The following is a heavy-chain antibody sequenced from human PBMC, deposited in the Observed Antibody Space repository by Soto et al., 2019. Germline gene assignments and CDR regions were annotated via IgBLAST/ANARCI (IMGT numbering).Heavy chain of an antibody. CDR1: GGSLSSSSYY. Sequence: SETLSLTCIVSGGSLSSSSYYWGWIRQPPGKGLEWIGSFSYSGRTYYNPSLKSRVTISVDTSKKQFSLKLSSVTAADTAVYYCARHLTTMTTTDYWGQGTLVTVSS. CDR2: FSYSGRT. CDR3: ARHLTTMTTTDY. J-gene: IGHJ4*02. D-gene: IGHD4-17*01. V-gene: IGHV4-39*01.